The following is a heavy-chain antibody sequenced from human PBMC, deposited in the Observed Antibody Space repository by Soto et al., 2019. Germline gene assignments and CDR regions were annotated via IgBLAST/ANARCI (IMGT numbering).Heavy chain of an antibody. CDR1: GLTFSSFE. CDR3: ATRSTDYYFY. J-gene: IGHJ4*02. CDR2: ISRGATTT. V-gene: IGHV3-48*03. Sequence: GGSLRLSCAVSGLTFSSFEMDWVRQAAGKGPEWISYISRGATTTYYADSVRGRFTISRHDAENSVFLQMDSLRVEDTAIYFCATRSTDYYFYWGQGTLVTVSS. D-gene: IGHD3-9*01.